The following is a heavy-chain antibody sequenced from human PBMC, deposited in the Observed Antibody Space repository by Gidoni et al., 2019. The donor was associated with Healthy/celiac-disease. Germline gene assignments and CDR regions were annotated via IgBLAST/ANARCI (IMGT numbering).Heavy chain of an antibody. V-gene: IGHV3-30-3*01. CDR1: GFPFSSYA. J-gene: IGHJ4*02. D-gene: IGHD2-15*01. Sequence: QVQLVESGGSLVQPWLSLRLSCAASGFPFSSYALRWVRQAPGKGLEWVAVIAYDGSNKYYADSVKGRFTISRDNSKNTLYLQMNSLRAEDTAVYYCARDGDIVVVVAAQLQYYFDYWGQGTLVTVSS. CDR3: ARDGDIVVVVAAQLQYYFDY. CDR2: IAYDGSNK.